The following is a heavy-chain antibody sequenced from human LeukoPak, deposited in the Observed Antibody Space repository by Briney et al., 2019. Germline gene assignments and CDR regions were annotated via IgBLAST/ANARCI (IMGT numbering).Heavy chain of an antibody. CDR3: ATADYSSSYIDY. V-gene: IGHV1-24*01. D-gene: IGHD6-6*01. Sequence: ASVKVSCKVSGYTLTELSMHWVRQAPGKGLEWMGGFDPEGGETIYAQKFQGRVTMTEDTSTGTAYMELSSLRSEDTAVYYCATADYSSSYIDYWGQGTLVTVSS. CDR2: FDPEGGET. CDR1: GYTLTELS. J-gene: IGHJ4*02.